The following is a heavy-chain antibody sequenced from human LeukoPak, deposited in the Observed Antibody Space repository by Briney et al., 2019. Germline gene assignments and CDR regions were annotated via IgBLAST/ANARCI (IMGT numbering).Heavy chain of an antibody. CDR2: INPNSGGT. CDR1: GGTFSSYA. CDR3: ARVRAYCGGDCYWGDYYFDY. D-gene: IGHD2-21*02. V-gene: IGHV1-2*02. J-gene: IGHJ4*02. Sequence: ASVKVSCKASGGTFSSYAISWVRQAPGQGLEWMGWINPNSGGTNYAQKFQGRVTMTRDTSISTAYMELSRLRSDDTAVYYCARVRAYCGGDCYWGDYYFDYWGQGTLVTVSS.